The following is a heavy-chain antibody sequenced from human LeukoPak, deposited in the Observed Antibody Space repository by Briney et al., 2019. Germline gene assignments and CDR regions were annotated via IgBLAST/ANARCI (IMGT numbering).Heavy chain of an antibody. CDR2: ISAYNGNT. V-gene: IGHV1-18*01. J-gene: IGHJ4*02. D-gene: IGHD2-2*01. Sequence: ASVKVSCKASGYTFISYGISWVRQAPGQGLEWMGWISAYNGNTNYAQKLQGRVTMTTDTSTSTAYMELRSLRSDDTAVYYCARTSCSSTSCYSGYWGQGTLVTVSS. CDR3: ARTSCSSTSCYSGY. CDR1: GYTFISYG.